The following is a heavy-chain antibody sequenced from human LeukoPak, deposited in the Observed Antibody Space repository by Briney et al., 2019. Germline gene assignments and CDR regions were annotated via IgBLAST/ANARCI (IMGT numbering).Heavy chain of an antibody. Sequence: SETLSLTCSVSGDSVNSNTYYWGWIRQSPGRGLEWIGNVYYSGTTYYNPSLESRVTISADTSRNQFSLRLNSVTVADTAIYYCAGQGSFYYYYYMDVWGKGTTVTVSS. CDR2: VYYSGTT. CDR3: AGQGSFYYYYYMDV. D-gene: IGHD3-10*01. J-gene: IGHJ6*03. V-gene: IGHV4-39*01. CDR1: GDSVNSNTYY.